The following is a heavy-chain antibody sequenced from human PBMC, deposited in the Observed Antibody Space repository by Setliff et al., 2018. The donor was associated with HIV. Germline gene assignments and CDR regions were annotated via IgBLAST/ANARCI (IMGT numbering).Heavy chain of an antibody. CDR2: IIPIFGTA. CDR3: ATGLDRSTINAGFDI. V-gene: IGHV1-69*13. Sequence: GASVKVSCKASGYTFTSYYMHWVRQAPGQGLEWMGGIIPIFGTANHAQKLQGRVTITADEFTSTAYLELSSLTSEDTAVYYCATGLDRSTINAGFDIWGQGTMVTVSS. CDR1: GYTFTSYY. J-gene: IGHJ3*02. D-gene: IGHD1-26*01.